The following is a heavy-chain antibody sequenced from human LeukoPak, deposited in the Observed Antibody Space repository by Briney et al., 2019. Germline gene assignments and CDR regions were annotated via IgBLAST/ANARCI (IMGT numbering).Heavy chain of an antibody. Sequence: SETLSLTCTVSGGSISSASYYWGWIRQPPGKGLEWIGSSYYTGTTYYNPSLKSRVTIALDTSKDHFSLKLTSVTAADTAVYYCARQPALSYCSGGTCWFVPWGQGILVTVSS. CDR1: GGSISSASYY. J-gene: IGHJ5*02. CDR3: ARQPALSYCSGGTCWFVP. CDR2: SYYTGTT. V-gene: IGHV4-39*01. D-gene: IGHD2-15*01.